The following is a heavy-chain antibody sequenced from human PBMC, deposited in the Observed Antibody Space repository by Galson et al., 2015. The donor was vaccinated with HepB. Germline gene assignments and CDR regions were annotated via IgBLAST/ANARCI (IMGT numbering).Heavy chain of an antibody. CDR3: AKDSYYDSRGGYFQH. CDR1: GFTFDDYA. D-gene: IGHD3-22*01. J-gene: IGHJ1*01. CDR2: ISWDGGST. Sequence: SLRLSCAASGFTFDDYAMHWVRQAPGKGLEWVSLISWDGGSTYYADSVKGRFTISRDNSKNSLYLQMNSLRAEDTALYYCAKDSYYDSRGGYFQHWGQGTLVTVSS. V-gene: IGHV3-43D*04.